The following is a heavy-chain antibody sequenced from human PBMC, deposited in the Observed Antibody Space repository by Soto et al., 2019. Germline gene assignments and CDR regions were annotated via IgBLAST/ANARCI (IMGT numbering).Heavy chain of an antibody. CDR2: ISYDGSNK. J-gene: IGHJ4*02. CDR1: GFTFSSYA. Sequence: PGGSLRLSCAASGFTFSSYAMHWVRQAPGKGLEWVAVISYDGSNKYYADSVKGRFTISRDNSKNTLYLQMNSLRAEDTAVYYCARAEPQQLPLYFDYWGQGTLVTVSS. V-gene: IGHV3-30-3*01. D-gene: IGHD6-13*01. CDR3: ARAEPQQLPLYFDY.